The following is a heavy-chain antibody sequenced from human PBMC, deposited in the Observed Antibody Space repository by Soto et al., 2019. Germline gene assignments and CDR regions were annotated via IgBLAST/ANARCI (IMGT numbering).Heavy chain of an antibody. Sequence: SLRLSCAASGFTFDDYAMHWVLQAPGKGLEWVSGISWNSGSIGYADSVKGRFTISRDNAKNSLYLQMNSLRAEDTALYYCAKDRRSVLGAFDIWGQGTMVTVSS. V-gene: IGHV3-9*01. CDR3: AKDRRSVLGAFDI. CDR2: ISWNSGSI. J-gene: IGHJ3*02. CDR1: GFTFDDYA. D-gene: IGHD3-3*02.